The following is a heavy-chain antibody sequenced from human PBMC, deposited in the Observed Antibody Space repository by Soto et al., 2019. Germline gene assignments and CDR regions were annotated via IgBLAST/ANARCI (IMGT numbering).Heavy chain of an antibody. CDR3: AREGPSDFYDSSGPLDY. J-gene: IGHJ4*02. CDR1: GGSISSYF. CDR2: IYYTGNT. D-gene: IGHD3-22*01. Sequence: SETLSLTCTVSGGSISSYFWSWIRQPPGKRLEWIGYIYYTGNTNYNPSLKSRVTISVDTSKNQFSLKLSSVTAADTAVYYCAREGPSDFYDSSGPLDYWGQGTLVTVSS. V-gene: IGHV4-59*01.